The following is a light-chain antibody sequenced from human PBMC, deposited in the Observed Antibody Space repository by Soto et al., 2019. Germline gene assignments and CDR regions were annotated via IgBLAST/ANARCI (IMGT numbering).Light chain of an antibody. CDR2: GAS. CDR1: QSVSSSY. J-gene: IGKJ2*01. V-gene: IGKV3D-7*01. Sequence: EIVMTQSPATLSLSPGERATLSCRASQSVSSSYLSWYQQKPGQAPRLLIYGASTRATGIPARFSGSGSGTDFTLSISSPQPEDFAVYYCQQDYNLPQSFGQGTKLEIK. CDR3: QQDYNLPQS.